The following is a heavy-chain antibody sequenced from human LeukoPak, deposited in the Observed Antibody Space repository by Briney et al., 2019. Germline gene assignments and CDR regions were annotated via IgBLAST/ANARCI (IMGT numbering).Heavy chain of an antibody. Sequence: ASVKVSCKASGYTFTGYYMHWVRQAPGQGLEWMGWINPNSGGTNYAQKFQGWVTMTRDTSISTAYMELSRLRSDDTAVYYCARGNYGSGYGFDIWGQGTMVTVSS. D-gene: IGHD3-10*01. CDR2: INPNSGGT. CDR3: ARGNYGSGYGFDI. CDR1: GYTFTGYY. J-gene: IGHJ3*02. V-gene: IGHV1-2*04.